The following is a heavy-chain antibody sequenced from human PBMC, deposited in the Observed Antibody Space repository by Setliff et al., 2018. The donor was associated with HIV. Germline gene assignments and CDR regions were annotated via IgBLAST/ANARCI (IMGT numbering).Heavy chain of an antibody. Sequence: SETLSLTCTVTGGSISSGGFYWTWIRQHPGKGLEWIGYIYNTGSTYHSPSLKSRVTMSVDKSKNQFSLRLSSVTAADTAVYYCARARRAGSGPKYFQHWGQGTLVTVSS. CDR1: GGSISSGGFY. D-gene: IGHD2-15*01. CDR2: IYNTGST. J-gene: IGHJ1*01. V-gene: IGHV4-31*03. CDR3: ARARRAGSGPKYFQH.